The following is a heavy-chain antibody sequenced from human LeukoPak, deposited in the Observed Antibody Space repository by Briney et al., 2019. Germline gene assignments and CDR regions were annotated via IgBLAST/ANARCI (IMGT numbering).Heavy chain of an antibody. D-gene: IGHD3-22*01. CDR3: ARDRASGYYYSFDY. CDR1: GFTFSTCG. J-gene: IGHJ4*02. V-gene: IGHV3-33*01. CDR2: IWFDGSNK. Sequence: HPGGSLRLSCAASGFTFSTCGMHSVRQAPGKGREWVADIWFDGSNKYYVESVKGRFTISRDNSKNTMYLQMNSLRAEDTAVYFCARDRASGYYYSFDYWGQGTLVTVSS.